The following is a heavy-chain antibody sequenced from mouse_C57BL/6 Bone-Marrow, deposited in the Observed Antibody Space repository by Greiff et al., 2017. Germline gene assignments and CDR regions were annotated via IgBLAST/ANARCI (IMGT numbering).Heavy chain of an antibody. CDR3: ARKGTTVVATWGEFDYFDY. J-gene: IGHJ2*01. D-gene: IGHD1-1*01. CDR2: IDPSDSET. V-gene: IGHV1-52*01. Sequence: VQLQQPGAELVRPGSSVKLSCKASGYTFTSYWMHWVKQRPIQGLEWIGNIDPSDSETHYNQKFKDKATLTVDKSSSTAYMQLSSLTSEDSAVYYCARKGTTVVATWGEFDYFDYWGQGTTLTVSS. CDR1: GYTFTSYW.